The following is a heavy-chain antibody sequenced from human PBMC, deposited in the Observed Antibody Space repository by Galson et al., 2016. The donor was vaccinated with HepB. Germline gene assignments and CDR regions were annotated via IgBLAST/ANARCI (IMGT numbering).Heavy chain of an antibody. D-gene: IGHD1-1*01. CDR3: GKGGTGIAVPVDL. V-gene: IGHV3-30*18. J-gene: IGHJ5*02. CDR2: TSSDGSND. CDR1: GVIFSDHA. Sequence: SLRLSCAISGVIFSDHAMHWVRQAPGQGPEWVAVTSSDGSNDYYVGSVKGRFAISRDNSKNTLYLEMNSLRGEDTAVYYCGKGGTGIAVPVDLWGQGTLVTVSS.